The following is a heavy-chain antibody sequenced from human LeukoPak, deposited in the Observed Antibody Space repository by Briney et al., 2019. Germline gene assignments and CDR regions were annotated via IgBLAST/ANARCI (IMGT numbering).Heavy chain of an antibody. CDR3: ARDVSLMY. Sequence: GGSLRLSCAASGFTFSGYWMSWVRQAPGKGLEWVANIKQDGSDKYYVDSVKGRFTISRDNTKNSLCLQMDSPRAEDTAVYYCARDVSLMYWGQGTLVTVSS. J-gene: IGHJ4*02. V-gene: IGHV3-7*01. CDR2: IKQDGSDK. D-gene: IGHD2-8*01. CDR1: GFTFSGYW.